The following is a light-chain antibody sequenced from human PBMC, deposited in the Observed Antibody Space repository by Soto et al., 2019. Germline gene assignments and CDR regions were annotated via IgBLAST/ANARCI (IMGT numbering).Light chain of an antibody. CDR1: HGISNY. Sequence: DIQMTQSPSSLSASVGDRVTITSRASHGISNYLAWYQQKPGKVPKLLIYAASTLQAGVPSRFSGSGFGTDFTLTISSLQPEDDGTYYCQEYNSAPRRFGQGMKVEIK. CDR2: AAS. J-gene: IGKJ1*01. V-gene: IGKV1-27*01. CDR3: QEYNSAPRR.